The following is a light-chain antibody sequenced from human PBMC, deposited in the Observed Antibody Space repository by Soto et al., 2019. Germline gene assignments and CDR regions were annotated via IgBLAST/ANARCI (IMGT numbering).Light chain of an antibody. V-gene: IGKV1-33*01. CDR2: DAS. Sequence: DIQMTQSPSSLSASIGDRVSFTCQASQDISKFLNWYQHKPGQAPSLLIYDASKSHFGVPSRFSGSGSGTDFTFTISSLQSEDNATYYCQQYEIRPYTFGPKTKVNI. CDR1: QDISKF. CDR3: QQYEIRPYT. J-gene: IGKJ3*01.